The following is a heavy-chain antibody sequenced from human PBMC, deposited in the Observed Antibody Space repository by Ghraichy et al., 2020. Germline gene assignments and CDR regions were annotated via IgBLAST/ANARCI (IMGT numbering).Heavy chain of an antibody. D-gene: IGHD2-2*01. Sequence: GGSLRLSCAASGFTFSSYGMHWVRQAPGKGLEWVAVIWYDGSNKYYADSVKGRFTISRDNSKNTLYLQMNSLRAEDTAVYYCARDGSVPDDCSSTSCSDLYYMDVWGKGTTVTVSS. CDR2: IWYDGSNK. V-gene: IGHV3-33*01. CDR1: GFTFSSYG. CDR3: ARDGSVPDDCSSTSCSDLYYMDV. J-gene: IGHJ6*03.